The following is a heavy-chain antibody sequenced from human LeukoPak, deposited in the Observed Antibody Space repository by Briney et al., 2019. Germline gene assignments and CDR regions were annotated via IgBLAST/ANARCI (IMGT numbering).Heavy chain of an antibody. J-gene: IGHJ3*02. V-gene: IGHV3-30-3*01. CDR3: ARVGGWELRLAFDI. Sequence: GGSLRLSCAASGFTFSSYAMHWVRQAPGKGLEWVAVISYDGSNKYYADSVKGRFTISRDNSKNTLYLQMNSLRAEDTAVYYCARVGGWELRLAFDIWGQGTMVTVSS. CDR1: GFTFSSYA. CDR2: ISYDGSNK. D-gene: IGHD1-26*01.